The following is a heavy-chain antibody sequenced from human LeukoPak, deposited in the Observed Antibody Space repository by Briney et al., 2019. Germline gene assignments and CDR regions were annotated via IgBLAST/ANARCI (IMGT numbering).Heavy chain of an antibody. CDR1: GFTFSNYA. V-gene: IGHV3-23*01. J-gene: IGHJ3*02. CDR3: AKDDGPGSGSPRDAFDI. CDR2: ISGNGGST. Sequence: TGGSLRLFCAASGFTFSNYAVSWVRQAPGKGLEGVSTISGNGGSTYYADSVKGRFTISRDNSKNTLYLQMNSLRAEATSVYYCAKDDGPGSGSPRDAFDIWGQGTMVTVSS. D-gene: IGHD1-26*01.